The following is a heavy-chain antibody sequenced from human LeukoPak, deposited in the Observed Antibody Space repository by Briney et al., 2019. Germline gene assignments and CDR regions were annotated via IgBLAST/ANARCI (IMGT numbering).Heavy chain of an antibody. CDR1: GDSVSSNSAA. CDR3: ARARGSGSGSWDY. J-gene: IGHJ4*02. D-gene: IGHD3-10*01. Sequence: SQTLSLTCAISGDSVSSNSAAWNWIRQSPSRGLEWLGRTYYRSKWYNDHAVSVISRISINPDTSKNQFSLQLNSVTPEDTAVYYCARARGSGSGSWDYWGQGTLVTVSS. CDR2: TYYRSKWYN. V-gene: IGHV6-1*01.